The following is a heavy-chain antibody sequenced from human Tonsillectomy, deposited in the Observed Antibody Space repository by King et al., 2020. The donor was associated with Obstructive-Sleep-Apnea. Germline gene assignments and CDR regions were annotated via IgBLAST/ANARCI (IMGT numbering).Heavy chain of an antibody. D-gene: IGHD5-24*01. CDR2: IYYSGST. J-gene: IGHJ6*02. CDR1: GGSISSYY. V-gene: IGHV4-59*08. CDR3: ARHQTGGRWLQSYYYYGMDV. Sequence: QVQLQESGPGLVKPSETLSLTCTVSGGSISSYYWSWIRQPPGKGLEWIGYIYYSGSTNYNPSLKSRVTISVDTSKNQFSLRLSSVTAADTAVYYCARHQTGGRWLQSYYYYGMDVWGQGTTVTVSS.